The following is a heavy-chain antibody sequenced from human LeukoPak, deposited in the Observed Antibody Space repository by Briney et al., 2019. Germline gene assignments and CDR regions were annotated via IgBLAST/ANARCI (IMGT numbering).Heavy chain of an antibody. CDR3: ATYSRSYPYDY. Sequence: GGSLRLSCAASGFTFDDYTMHWVRQAPGKGLQWVSTINANGINTYYADSVRGRFTISRDNSKDTLYLQLNSLRAEDTALYYCATYSRSYPYDYWGQGTLVTVSS. CDR1: GFTFDDYT. CDR2: INANGINT. V-gene: IGHV3-23*01. J-gene: IGHJ4*02. D-gene: IGHD1-26*01.